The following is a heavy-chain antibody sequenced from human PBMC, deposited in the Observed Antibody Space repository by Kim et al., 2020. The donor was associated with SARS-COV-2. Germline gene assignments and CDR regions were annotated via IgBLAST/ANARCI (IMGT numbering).Heavy chain of an antibody. J-gene: IGHJ4*01. CDR2: ISYDGSNK. CDR1: GFTFSSYG. V-gene: IGHV3-30*18. Sequence: GGSLRLSCAASGFTFSSYGMHWVRQAPGKGLEWVAVISYDGSNKYYADSVKGRFTISRDNSKNTLYLQMNSLRAEDTAVYYCAKCIAVAGTGTPPDYWG. D-gene: IGHD6-19*01. CDR3: AKCIAVAGTGTPPDY.